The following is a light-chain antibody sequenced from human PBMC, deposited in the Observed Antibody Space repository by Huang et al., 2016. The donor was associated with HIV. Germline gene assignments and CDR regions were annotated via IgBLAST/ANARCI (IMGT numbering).Light chain of an antibody. CDR3: QQYGRSPPT. CDR2: GAA. Sequence: EIVLTQSPGTLSLSPGERATLSCRANQTVSSRSLAWYQQRPGQAPRLLISGAASRATGIPDRFSGSGSGTDFALTISGLEPEDFVVYYCQQYGRSPPTFGRGTKLEIK. J-gene: IGKJ2*01. CDR1: QTVSSRS. V-gene: IGKV3-20*01.